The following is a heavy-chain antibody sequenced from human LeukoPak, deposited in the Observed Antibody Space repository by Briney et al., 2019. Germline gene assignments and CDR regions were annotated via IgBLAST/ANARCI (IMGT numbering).Heavy chain of an antibody. CDR3: ARGRRDIVVVPATNWFDP. Sequence: PSETLSLTCTVSGGSISSGGYYWSRIRQHPGKGLEWIGYIYYSGSTYYNPSLKSRVTISVDTSKNQFSLKLSSVTAADTAVYYCARGRRDIVVVPATNWFDPWGQGTLVTVSS. D-gene: IGHD2-2*01. V-gene: IGHV4-31*03. CDR1: GGSISSGGYY. CDR2: IYYSGST. J-gene: IGHJ5*02.